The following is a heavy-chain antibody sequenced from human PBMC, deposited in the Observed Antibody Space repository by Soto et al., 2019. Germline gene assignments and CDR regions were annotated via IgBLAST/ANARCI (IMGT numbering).Heavy chain of an antibody. CDR2: ISSSGTYI. CDR3: AKEYGRLDY. J-gene: IGHJ4*02. CDR1: GFIVSDYY. Sequence: GGSLRLSCAASGFIVSDYYMSWIRQAPGKGLEWIAYISSSGTYINYADSVKGRFTISRDNAENTVYLQMNSLRAEDTAVYYCAKEYGRLDYWGQGTLVTVSS. D-gene: IGHD4-17*01. V-gene: IGHV3-11*06.